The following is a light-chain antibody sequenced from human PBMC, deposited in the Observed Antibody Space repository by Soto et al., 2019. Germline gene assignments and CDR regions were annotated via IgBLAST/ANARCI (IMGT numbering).Light chain of an antibody. V-gene: IGKV1-39*01. CDR2: AAS. Sequence: DIQMTQSPSSLSASVGDRVTITCRASQSIRIYLNWYQQKPGKAPKLLIYAASSLQSGVPSWFSGSGTGTDFTLTSSSLHPENFATYYGQHSYNTPRTFAKGPKVEIK. J-gene: IGKJ1*01. CDR1: QSIRIY. CDR3: QHSYNTPRT.